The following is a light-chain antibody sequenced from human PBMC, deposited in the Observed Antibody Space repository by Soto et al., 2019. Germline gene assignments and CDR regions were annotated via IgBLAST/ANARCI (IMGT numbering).Light chain of an antibody. CDR1: QSVSSY. CDR2: DAS. J-gene: IGKJ4*01. Sequence: EIVLTQSPATLSLSPGERATLSCRASQSVSSYLAWYQQKPGQAPRLLIYDASNRATGIPARFSGSGSGTDFTLTISSLEPEDFVVYYCQQRSNWHTFGGGTKVESK. CDR3: QQRSNWHT. V-gene: IGKV3-11*01.